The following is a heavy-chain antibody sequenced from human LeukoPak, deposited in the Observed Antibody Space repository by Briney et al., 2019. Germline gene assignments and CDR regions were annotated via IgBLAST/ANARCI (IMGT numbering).Heavy chain of an antibody. CDR2: ISGGGSST. V-gene: IGHV3-23*01. J-gene: IGHJ1*01. CDR1: GFSFSVYA. CDR3: ARGNLYCSGGSCYLTYFQH. D-gene: IGHD2-15*01. Sequence: GGSLRLSCAASGFSFSVYAMTWVRQAPGKGLEWVSSISGGGSSTYYADSVKGRFTISRDNSKNTLYLQMNSLRAEDTAVYYCARGNLYCSGGSCYLTYFQHWGQGTLVTVSS.